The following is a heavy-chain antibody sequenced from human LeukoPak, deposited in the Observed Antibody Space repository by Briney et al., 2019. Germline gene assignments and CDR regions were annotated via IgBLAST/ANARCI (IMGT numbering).Heavy chain of an antibody. CDR2: INPNSGGT. CDR1: GYTFTGYY. D-gene: IGHD6-13*01. CDR3: ARDPRIAAPYLNWFDP. J-gene: IGHJ5*02. Sequence: GASVKVFCKASGYTFTGYYMHWVRQAPGQGLEWMGWINPNSGGTNYAQKFQGRVTMTRDTSISTAYMELSRLRSDDTAVYYCARDPRIAAPYLNWFDPWGQGTLVTVSS. V-gene: IGHV1-2*02.